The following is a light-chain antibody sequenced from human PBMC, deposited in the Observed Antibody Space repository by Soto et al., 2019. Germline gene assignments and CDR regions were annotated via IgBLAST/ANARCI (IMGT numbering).Light chain of an antibody. Sequence: ENVLKQSPGTLSLSPGERATLSCRASQSISGSYLAWYQQKPGQAPRLLIYDASNRATGIPARFSGSGSGTDFTLTINSLQSEDYAVYFCQQYNNWPYTFGQGTKVDIK. CDR1: QSISGSY. J-gene: IGKJ2*01. CDR2: DAS. V-gene: IGKV3D-20*02. CDR3: QQYNNWPYT.